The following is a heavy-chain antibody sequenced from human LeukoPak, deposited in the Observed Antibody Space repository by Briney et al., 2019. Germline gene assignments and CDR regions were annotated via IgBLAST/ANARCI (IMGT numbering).Heavy chain of an antibody. V-gene: IGHV4-59*01. CDR1: GGSISSYY. CDR3: AREDPGGYSCASGAFDI. J-gene: IGHJ3*02. D-gene: IGHD5-18*01. Sequence: PSETLSLTCTVSGGSISSYYWSWIRQPPGKGLEWIGYIYYSGSTNYNPSLKSRVTISVDTSKNQFSLKLSSVTAADTAVYYCAREDPGGYSCASGAFDIWGQGTMVTVSS. CDR2: IYYSGST.